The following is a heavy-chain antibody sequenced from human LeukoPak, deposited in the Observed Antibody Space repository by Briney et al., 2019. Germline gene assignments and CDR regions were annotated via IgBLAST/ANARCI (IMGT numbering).Heavy chain of an antibody. CDR3: ARCGYYDFWSGYNPATFDS. CDR2: IYYSGSN. J-gene: IGHJ4*02. Sequence: PSETLSLTCTVSGGSISSGNYYWGWMRQPPGKGLEWIGSIYYSGSNYYNPSLKSRVTISLDTSKNQFSLKLSSVPAADTAVYYCARCGYYDFWSGYNPATFDSWGQGTLVTVSS. CDR1: GGSISSGNYY. V-gene: IGHV4-39*01. D-gene: IGHD3-3*01.